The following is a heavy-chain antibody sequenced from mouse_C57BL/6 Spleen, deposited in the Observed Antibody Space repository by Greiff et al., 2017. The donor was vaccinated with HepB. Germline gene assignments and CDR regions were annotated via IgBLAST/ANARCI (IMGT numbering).Heavy chain of an antibody. V-gene: IGHV1-66*01. D-gene: IGHD1-1*01. Sequence: QVQLQHSGPELVKPGASVKISCKASGYSFTSYYIHWVKQRPGQGLEWIGWIYPGSGNTKYNEKFKGKATLTADTSSSTAYMQLSSLTSEDSAVYDCAPITTVPYYAMDYWGQGTSVTVSS. CDR2: IYPGSGNT. J-gene: IGHJ4*01. CDR1: GYSFTSYY. CDR3: APITTVPYYAMDY.